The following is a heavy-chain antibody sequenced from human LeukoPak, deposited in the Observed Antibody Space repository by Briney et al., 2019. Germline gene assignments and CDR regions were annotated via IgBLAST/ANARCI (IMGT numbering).Heavy chain of an antibody. CDR1: GGSISSYY. Sequence: TSETLSLTXTVSGGSISSYYWSWIRRPPGKGLEWIGYIYYSGSTNYNPSLKSRVTISVDTSKNQFSLKLSSVTAADTAVYYCARGLLDGYTHPAAFDIWGQGTMVTVSS. D-gene: IGHD5-24*01. CDR3: ARGLLDGYTHPAAFDI. CDR2: IYYSGST. J-gene: IGHJ3*02. V-gene: IGHV4-59*01.